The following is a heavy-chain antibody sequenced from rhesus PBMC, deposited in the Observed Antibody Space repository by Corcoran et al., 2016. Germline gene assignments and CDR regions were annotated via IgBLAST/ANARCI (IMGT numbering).Heavy chain of an antibody. CDR1: GASISSYW. V-gene: IGHV4-80*01. Sequence: QVQLQESGPGLVKPSETLSLTCAVSGASISSYWWSWIRQPPGKGLEWIGEMNGNSSSTYYNHSRKSRVTISKDASKNQFSLKRSSVTAADTAVYYCAREGGWERGGYWGQGVLVTVSS. CDR3: AREGGWERGGY. CDR2: MNGNSSST. J-gene: IGHJ4*01. D-gene: IGHD1-44*02.